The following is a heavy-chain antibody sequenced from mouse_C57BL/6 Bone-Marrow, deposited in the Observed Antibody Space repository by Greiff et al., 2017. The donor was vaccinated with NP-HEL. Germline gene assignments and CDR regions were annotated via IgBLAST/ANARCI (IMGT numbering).Heavy chain of an antibody. Sequence: QVQLQQSGAELVRPGASVTLSCKASGYTFTDYEMHWVKQTPVHGLEWIGAIDPETGGTAYNQKFKGKAILTADKSSSTAYMELRSLTSEDSAVYYCTRSRITTVVATYWYCDVWGTGTTVTVSS. CDR2: IDPETGGT. J-gene: IGHJ1*03. D-gene: IGHD1-1*01. CDR1: GYTFTDYE. CDR3: TRSRITTVVATYWYCDV. V-gene: IGHV1-15*01.